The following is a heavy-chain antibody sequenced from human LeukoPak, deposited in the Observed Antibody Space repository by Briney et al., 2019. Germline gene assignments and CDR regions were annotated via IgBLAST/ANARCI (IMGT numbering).Heavy chain of an antibody. Sequence: GGSLRLSCAASGFTFSSYAMSWVRQAPGKGLEWVSTISGSGVSTYYADSVKGRFTISRDNSKNTLYLQMNSLRAEDTAVYYCAKDRAYYSDSSGYYLVRAYDYWGQGTLVTVSS. CDR2: ISGSGVST. V-gene: IGHV3-23*01. CDR1: GFTFSSYA. D-gene: IGHD3-22*01. J-gene: IGHJ4*02. CDR3: AKDRAYYSDSSGYYLVRAYDY.